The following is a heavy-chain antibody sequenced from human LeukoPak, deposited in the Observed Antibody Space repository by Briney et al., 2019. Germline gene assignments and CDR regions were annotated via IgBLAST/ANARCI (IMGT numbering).Heavy chain of an antibody. D-gene: IGHD3-10*01. V-gene: IGHV3-23*01. CDR2: ISDSGGST. CDR3: AKDYRLWFSGEPSAFDI. J-gene: IGHJ3*02. CDR1: GFTFSSYA. Sequence: GGSLRLSCAASGFTFSSYAMSWVRQAPGKGLEWVSAISDSGGSTYYADSVKGRFTISRDNSKNTLYLQMNSLRAEDTAVYYCAKDYRLWFSGEPSAFDIWGQGTMVTVSS.